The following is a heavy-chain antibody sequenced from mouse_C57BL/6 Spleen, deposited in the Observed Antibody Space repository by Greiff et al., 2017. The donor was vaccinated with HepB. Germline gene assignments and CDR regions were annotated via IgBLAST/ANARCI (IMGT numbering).Heavy chain of an antibody. CDR2: IYSGDGDT. CDR1: RHAFSSYW. CDR3: ARGEYYGPFDV. D-gene: IGHD1-1*01. J-gene: IGHJ1*03. Sequence: QVHVKQSGAELVKPGASVKISRKASRHAFSSYWMNWVKQRPGRGLEGIGQIYSGDGDTNYNGKFKGKATLTADKPSSTAYTQLSSLTSEGSAVYFCARGEYYGPFDVWGTGTTVTVSS. V-gene: IGHV1-80*01.